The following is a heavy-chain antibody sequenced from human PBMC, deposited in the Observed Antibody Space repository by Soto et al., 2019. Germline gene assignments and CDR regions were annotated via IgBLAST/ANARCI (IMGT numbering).Heavy chain of an antibody. CDR3: ARGISKYSSWYEPNTWFAA. CDR2: LYFNGGT. V-gene: IGHV4-30-4*01. J-gene: IGHJ5*02. CDR1: GGPINSPDYY. D-gene: IGHD6-13*01. Sequence: SETLSLTCNVSGGPINSPDYYWTWIRQSPGKGLEWIGYLYFNGGTQYNPSLRTPISMSLDTSKKHFSLKMRSVTGADTAVYYCARGISKYSSWYEPNTWFAAWGQGALVTVSS.